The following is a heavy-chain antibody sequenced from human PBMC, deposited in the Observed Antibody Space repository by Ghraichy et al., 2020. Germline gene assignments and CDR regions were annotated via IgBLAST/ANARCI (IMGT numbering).Heavy chain of an antibody. CDR3: ARWRLANFNAYDS. V-gene: IGHV4-59*02. CDR2: IHHTGRK. CDR1: GASVRDYY. Sequence: SETLSLTCSVSGASVRDYYWNWIRQPPGQGLEWIGFIHHTGRKAYNPPLMSRVTMSVDTSENQISLRLKSVTAADTAVYYCARWRLANFNAYDSWGQGILVTVSS. J-gene: IGHJ4*02. D-gene: IGHD6-25*01.